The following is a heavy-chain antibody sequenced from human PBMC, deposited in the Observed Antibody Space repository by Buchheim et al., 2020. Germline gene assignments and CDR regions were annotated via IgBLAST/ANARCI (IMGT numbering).Heavy chain of an antibody. J-gene: IGHJ4*02. V-gene: IGHV3-23*04. CDR3: GKESLSRGWYTIEH. D-gene: IGHD6-19*01. CDR2: INGDAT. CDR1: GFSLTTYG. Sequence: DVQLVESGGGLVQPEGSLRLSCAASGFSLTTYGMSWVRQAPGKGLEWVSAINGDATYYADSVQGRFTTSIARSKNTVYLQVNSLRADETAVYYCGKESLSRGWYTIEHWGQGTL.